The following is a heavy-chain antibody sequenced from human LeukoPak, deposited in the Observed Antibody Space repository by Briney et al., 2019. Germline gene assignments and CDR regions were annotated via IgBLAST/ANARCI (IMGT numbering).Heavy chain of an antibody. D-gene: IGHD6-19*01. V-gene: IGHV4-39*01. CDR3: ARPQSRIAVAGRNWFDP. Sequence: SETLSLTCTVSGGSISSSSYYWGWIRQPPGKGLEWIGSIYYSGSTYYSPSLKSRVTISVDTSKNQFSLKLSSVTAADTAVYYCARPQSRIAVAGRNWFDPWGQGTLVTVSS. J-gene: IGHJ5*02. CDR2: IYYSGST. CDR1: GGSISSSSYY.